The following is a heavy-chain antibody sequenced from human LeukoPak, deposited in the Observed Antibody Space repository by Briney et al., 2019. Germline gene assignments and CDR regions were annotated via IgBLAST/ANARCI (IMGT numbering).Heavy chain of an antibody. CDR2: IYTTGST. CDR1: GDSIGSDY. D-gene: IGHD6-19*01. V-gene: IGHV4-4*07. J-gene: IGHJ4*02. Sequence: SETLSLTCSVSGDSIGSDYWSWIRQLAGKGLEWIGRIYTTGSTNYNPSLKSRVTMSVDMSKNQFSLKLSSVTAADTAVYYCAGASGYWGQGTLVTVSS. CDR3: AGASGY.